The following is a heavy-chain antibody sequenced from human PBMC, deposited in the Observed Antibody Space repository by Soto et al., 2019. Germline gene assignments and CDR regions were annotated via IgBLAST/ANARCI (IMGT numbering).Heavy chain of an antibody. CDR1: GFTFSSYI. J-gene: IGHJ6*03. CDR3: ARKQQLVHYYMDV. V-gene: IGHV3-21*01. CDR2: ISSSSSYI. Sequence: GGSLRLSCAASGFTFSSYIMNWVRQAPGKGLEWVSSISSSSSYIYYADSVKGRFTISRDNAKNSLYLQMNSLRAEDTAVYYCARKQQLVHYYMDVWGKGTTVTVSS. D-gene: IGHD6-13*01.